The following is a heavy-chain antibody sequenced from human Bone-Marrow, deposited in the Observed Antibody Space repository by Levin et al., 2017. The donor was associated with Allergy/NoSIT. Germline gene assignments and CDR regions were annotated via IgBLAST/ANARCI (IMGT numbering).Heavy chain of an antibody. CDR1: GGSISSYY. CDR3: AGYYDSRGSYSFDQ. D-gene: IGHD3-22*01. J-gene: IGHJ4*02. V-gene: IGHV4-59*01. Sequence: KPSETLSLTCTVSGGSISSYYWSWIRQPPGKGLEWIGYIYYSGSTNHNPSLKSRVTISVDTSKNQFSLKLSSVTAADTAVYYCAGYYDSRGSYSFDQWGQGTLVTVSS. CDR2: IYYSGST.